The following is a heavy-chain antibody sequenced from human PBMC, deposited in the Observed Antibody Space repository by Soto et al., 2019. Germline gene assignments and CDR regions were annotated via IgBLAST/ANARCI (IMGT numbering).Heavy chain of an antibody. D-gene: IGHD3-10*01. CDR3: ARSGSRVLWFGELLSGVNWFDP. CDR1: GGTFSSYA. V-gene: IGHV1-69*13. J-gene: IGHJ5*02. Sequence: WASVKVSCKASGGTFSSYAISWVRQAPGQGLEWMGGIIPIFGTANYAQKFQGRVTITADESTSTAYMELSSLRSEDTAVYYCARSGSRVLWFGELLSGVNWFDPWGQGTLVTVSS. CDR2: IIPIFGTA.